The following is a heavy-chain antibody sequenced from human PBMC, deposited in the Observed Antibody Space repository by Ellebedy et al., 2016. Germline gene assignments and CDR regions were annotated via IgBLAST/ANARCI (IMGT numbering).Heavy chain of an antibody. Sequence: TETLSLTCNVSGGSVSSDYWNWIRRPPGKGLEWIGYVFHTGTTNYNPSLKSRVTMSVDTSKSQFSLRLTSVTAADTAVYYCAKWNGGWYAFEVWGQGTMVTVSS. J-gene: IGHJ3*01. CDR3: AKWNGGWYAFEV. CDR1: GGSVSSDY. V-gene: IGHV4-59*02. CDR2: VFHTGTT. D-gene: IGHD6-19*01.